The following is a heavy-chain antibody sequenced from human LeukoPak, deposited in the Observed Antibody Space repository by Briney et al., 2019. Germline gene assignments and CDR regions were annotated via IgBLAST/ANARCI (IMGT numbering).Heavy chain of an antibody. J-gene: IGHJ4*02. CDR1: GASMSSHY. Sequence: SETLSLTCTVSGASMSSHYWSWFRQSPGKGLEWIGNIYYSGSTNYNPSLKSRVTISVDTPKNQFSLKVSSVTTADAAVYYCAGAPNWSYFDYWGQGTLVTVSS. CDR2: IYYSGST. CDR3: AGAPNWSYFDY. D-gene: IGHD1-20*01. V-gene: IGHV4-59*11.